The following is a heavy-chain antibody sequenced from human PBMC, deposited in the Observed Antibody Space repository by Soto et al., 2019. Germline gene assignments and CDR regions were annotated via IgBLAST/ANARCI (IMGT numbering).Heavy chain of an antibody. D-gene: IGHD3-3*01. CDR2: ISGSGGST. J-gene: IGHJ5*02. CDR3: AKGEYYDFWSAPRDWFDP. CDR1: GFTFSSYA. Sequence: SGGSLRLSCAASGFTFSSYAMSWVRQAPGKGLEWVSAISGSGGSTYYADSVKGRFTISRDNSKNTLYLQMNSLRAEDTAVYYCAKGEYYDFWSAPRDWFDPWGQGTLVTVSS. V-gene: IGHV3-23*01.